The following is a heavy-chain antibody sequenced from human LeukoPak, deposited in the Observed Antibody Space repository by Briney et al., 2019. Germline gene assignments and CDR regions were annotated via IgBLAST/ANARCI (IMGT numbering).Heavy chain of an antibody. D-gene: IGHD2-21*02. CDR3: AKAGDDYPFDY. CDR1: GFTFSSYG. V-gene: IGHV3-30*18. CDR2: ISYDGSNK. J-gene: IGHJ4*02. Sequence: GGSLRLSCAASGFTFSSYGMHWVRRAPGKGLEWVAVISYDGSNKYYADSVKGRFTISRDNSKNTLYLQMNSLRAEDTAVYYCAKAGDDYPFDYWGQGTLVTVSS.